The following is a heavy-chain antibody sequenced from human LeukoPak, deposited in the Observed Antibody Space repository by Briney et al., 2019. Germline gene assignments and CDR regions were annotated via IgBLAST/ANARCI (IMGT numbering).Heavy chain of an antibody. V-gene: IGHV3-48*01. Sequence: GGSLRLSCAASGFTFSNYGMHWVRQAPGKGLEWVSYISSSSSTIYYADSVKGRFTISRDNAKNSLYLQMNSLRAEDTAVYYCARLRTGKVLDVWGKGTTVTVSS. CDR1: GFTFSNYG. J-gene: IGHJ6*04. D-gene: IGHD3/OR15-3a*01. CDR2: ISSSSSTI. CDR3: ARLRTGKVLDV.